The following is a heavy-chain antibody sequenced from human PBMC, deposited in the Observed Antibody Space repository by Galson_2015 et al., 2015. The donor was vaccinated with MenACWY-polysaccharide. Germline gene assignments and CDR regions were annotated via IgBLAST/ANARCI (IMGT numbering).Heavy chain of an antibody. CDR3: VRLTRTTFTAWGVFHY. V-gene: IGHV3-7*01. J-gene: IGHJ4*02. D-gene: IGHD5-12*01. Sequence: GTKKYYVDSVQGRFSISRDNAQNSLFLQMNTLRAEDTAVYYCVRLTRTTFTAWGVFHYWGQGTLVAVSS. CDR2: GTKK.